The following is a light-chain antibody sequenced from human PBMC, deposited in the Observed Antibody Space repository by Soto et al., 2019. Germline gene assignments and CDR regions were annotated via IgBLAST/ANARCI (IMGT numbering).Light chain of an antibody. Sequence: EIVLTQSPGTLSLSPGERATLSCRASQSVSNNYLAWYHQKPGQAPRLLIYDASTRATGIPARFSGSGSGTEFTLTISSLQSEDFAVYYCQQYNNWPPITFGGGTKVDI. CDR2: DAS. J-gene: IGKJ4*01. CDR1: QSVSNN. CDR3: QQYNNWPPIT. V-gene: IGKV3-15*01.